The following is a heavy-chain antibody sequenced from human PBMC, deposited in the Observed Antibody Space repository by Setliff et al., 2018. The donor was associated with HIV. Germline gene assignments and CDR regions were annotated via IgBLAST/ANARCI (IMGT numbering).Heavy chain of an antibody. J-gene: IGHJ4*02. D-gene: IGHD3-9*01. CDR2: INTETGTP. Sequence: AASVKVSCKTSGYMFSLYGIHWLRQAPGQNLEWMGWINTETGTPTYAPGFTGRSVLSLDTSVSAAYLEISSLVAEDSAVYYCARDFLGDPDWSLDYWGQGTLVTVSS. CDR1: GYMFSLYG. CDR3: ARDFLGDPDWSLDY. V-gene: IGHV7-4-1*02.